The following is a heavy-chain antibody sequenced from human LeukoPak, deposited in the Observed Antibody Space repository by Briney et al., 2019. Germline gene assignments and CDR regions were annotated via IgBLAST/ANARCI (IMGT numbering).Heavy chain of an antibody. CDR1: GFTFSSYS. V-gene: IGHV3-23*01. D-gene: IGHD2-2*01. J-gene: IGHJ4*02. CDR2: ISGSGGST. Sequence: GGSLRLSCAASGFTFSSYSMNWVRQAPGKGLEWVSAISGSGGSTYYADSVKGRFTISRDNSKNTLYLQMNSLRAEDTAVYYCAKDPGIGGKRYCSSTSCARWGQGTLVTVSS. CDR3: AKDPGIGGKRYCSSTSCAR.